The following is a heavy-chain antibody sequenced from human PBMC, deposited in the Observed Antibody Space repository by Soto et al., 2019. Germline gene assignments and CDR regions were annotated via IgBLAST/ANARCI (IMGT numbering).Heavy chain of an antibody. V-gene: IGHV4-34*01. CDR2: INHSGST. CDR3: SRDRATMVRGVNPRGFDP. J-gene: IGHJ5*02. Sequence: PFETLSLTCTVDEGNFSGYYWSWIRKPPRKGLEWIGEINHSGSTNYTPSPKSRVTISVDTSKNQFSLKLSSVSAADTAVYYCSRDRATMVRGVNPRGFDPWGQGTLVTVSS. CDR1: EGNFSGYY. D-gene: IGHD3-10*01.